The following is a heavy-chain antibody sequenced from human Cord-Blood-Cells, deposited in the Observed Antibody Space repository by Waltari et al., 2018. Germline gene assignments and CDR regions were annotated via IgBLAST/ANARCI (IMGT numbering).Heavy chain of an antibody. V-gene: IGHV4-39*07. CDR1: GGSISSSSYY. Sequence: QLQLQESGPGLVKPSETLSLTCTVSGGSISSSSYYWGWIRQPPGKGLEWIGSIYYSGVTYYNPSLKSRVTISVDTSKNQFSLKLSSVTAADTAVYYCARITMVRGVIYYYYYYMDVWGKGTTVTVSS. D-gene: IGHD3-10*01. CDR2: IYYSGVT. J-gene: IGHJ6*03. CDR3: ARITMVRGVIYYYYYYMDV.